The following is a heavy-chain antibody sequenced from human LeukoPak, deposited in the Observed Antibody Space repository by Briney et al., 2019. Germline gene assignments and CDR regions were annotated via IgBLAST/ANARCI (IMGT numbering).Heavy chain of an antibody. Sequence: PSETLSLTCTVSGGSISSSSYYWGWIRQPPGKGLEWIGSIYYSGSTYYNPSLKSRVTISVDTSKNQFSLKLSSVTAADTAVYYCASWGGLEYSSENYWGQGTLVTVSS. CDR2: IYYSGST. J-gene: IGHJ4*02. V-gene: IGHV4-39*07. CDR1: GGSISSSSYY. D-gene: IGHD6-19*01. CDR3: ASWGGLEYSSENY.